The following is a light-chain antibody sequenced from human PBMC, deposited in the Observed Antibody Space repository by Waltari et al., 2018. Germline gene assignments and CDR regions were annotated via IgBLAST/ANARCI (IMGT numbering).Light chain of an antibody. J-gene: IGLJ3*02. CDR3: AAWDDSLSGRV. CDR1: TSNIGRNY. Sequence: QSVLTQPPSASGTPGQRVTLSCSGTTSNIGRNYLYWYQQPPGTAPKLLIYRNNQRPSGVPARFSGSKSGTSASLAISGLRSEDEADYYCAAWDDSLSGRVFGGGTKVTVL. CDR2: RNN. V-gene: IGLV1-47*01.